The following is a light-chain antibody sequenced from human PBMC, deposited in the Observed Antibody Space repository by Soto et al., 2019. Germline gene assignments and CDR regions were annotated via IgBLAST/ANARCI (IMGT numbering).Light chain of an antibody. V-gene: IGKV1-5*01. CDR1: QSISDW. J-gene: IGKJ3*01. CDR2: DVS. CDR3: QQYHSYSFT. Sequence: GDRVTITCRASQSISDWLAWYQQKPGKAPKLLIYDVSSLESGVSSRFSGSGTGTEFTLTISSLQPDDFATYYCQQYHSYSFTFGPGTKVDIK.